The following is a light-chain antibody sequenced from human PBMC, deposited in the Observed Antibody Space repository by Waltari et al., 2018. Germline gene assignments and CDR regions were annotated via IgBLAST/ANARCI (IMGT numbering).Light chain of an antibody. CDR3: QQYNNWPPYI. CDR1: QSVSTN. Sequence: ETVLTQYPTTLSLSPGERTTLSCRASQSVSTNLAWYQQRPGQAPRLLIYGASIRATGVPARFSGRGAGTEFTLTISSLQSEDFAVYYCQQYNNWPPYIFGQGSQLEI. J-gene: IGKJ2*01. V-gene: IGKV3-15*01. CDR2: GAS.